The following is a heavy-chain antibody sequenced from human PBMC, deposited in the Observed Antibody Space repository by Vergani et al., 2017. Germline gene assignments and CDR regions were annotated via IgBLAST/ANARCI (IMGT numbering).Heavy chain of an antibody. CDR1: GFTFSSYG. D-gene: IGHD3-10*01. V-gene: IGHV3-33*01. CDR3: ATEYGITMVRGVIIRPHDAFDI. Sequence: QVQLVESGGGVVQPGRSLRLSCAASGFTFSSYGMHWVRQAPGKGLEWVAVIWYDGSNKYYADSVKGRFTISRDNSKNTLYLQMNSLRDEDTAVYYCATEYGITMVRGVIIRPHDAFDIWGQGTMVTVSS. J-gene: IGHJ3*02. CDR2: IWYDGSNK.